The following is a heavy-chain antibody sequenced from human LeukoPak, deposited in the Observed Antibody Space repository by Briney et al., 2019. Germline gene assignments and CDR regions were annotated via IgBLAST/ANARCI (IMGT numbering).Heavy chain of an antibody. CDR3: ARRRGRTFYFDY. CDR2: IYYSGST. V-gene: IGHV4-59*08. J-gene: IGHJ4*02. Sequence: SETLSLTCTVSGGSISSYYWSWIRQPPGKGLEWIGYIYYSGSTNYNPSLKSRVTISVDTSENQFSLRLSSVTAADTAVYYCARRRGRTFYFDYWGQGTLVTVSS. CDR1: GGSISSYY. D-gene: IGHD3-16*01.